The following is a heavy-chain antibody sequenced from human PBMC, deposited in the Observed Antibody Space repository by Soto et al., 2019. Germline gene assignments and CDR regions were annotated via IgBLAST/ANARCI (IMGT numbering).Heavy chain of an antibody. V-gene: IGHV3-33*01. CDR1: GFTFTSYA. CDR2: MWYDRSHT. Sequence: QAHLVESGGGVVQPGGSLKISCAASGFTFTSYAMRWVRQAPGKGLEWVALMWYDRSHTYYAESVKGRFNISRDESNNMLFLHMSGLRAEDTAVYYCSRDRSWRTGYYSGIDVWGQGTTVTVS. J-gene: IGHJ6*02. CDR3: SRDRSWRTGYYSGIDV. D-gene: IGHD1-1*01.